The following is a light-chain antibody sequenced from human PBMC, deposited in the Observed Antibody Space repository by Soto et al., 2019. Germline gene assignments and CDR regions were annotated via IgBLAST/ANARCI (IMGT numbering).Light chain of an antibody. Sequence: EIVLTQSPGTLSLSPGERATLSCRASASVSDNYLAWYQQRSGQAPRLVIYGASSRASAVPDRFSGSGSGADFTLTISRLEPEDFAVYSCQQYGSSPLTFGGGTKVEIK. CDR2: GAS. J-gene: IGKJ4*01. CDR1: ASVSDNY. CDR3: QQYGSSPLT. V-gene: IGKV3-20*01.